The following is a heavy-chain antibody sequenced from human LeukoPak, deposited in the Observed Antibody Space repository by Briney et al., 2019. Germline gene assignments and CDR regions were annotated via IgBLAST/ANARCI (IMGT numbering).Heavy chain of an antibody. V-gene: IGHV3-48*01. J-gene: IGHJ4*02. Sequence: GGSLRLSCAASGFTFSSYSMNWVRQAPGKGLEWVSYISSSSTIYYADSVKGRFTISRDNAKNSLFLQMNSLRAEDAAVYYCARDLWYTSGWSDYWGQGTLVTVCS. D-gene: IGHD6-19*01. CDR1: GFTFSSYS. CDR2: ISSSSTI. CDR3: ARDLWYTSGWSDY.